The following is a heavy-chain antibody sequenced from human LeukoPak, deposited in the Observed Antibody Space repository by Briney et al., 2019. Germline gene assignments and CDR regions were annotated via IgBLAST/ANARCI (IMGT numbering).Heavy chain of an antibody. J-gene: IGHJ5*02. CDR1: GGSFSGYY. D-gene: IGHD5-12*01. CDR3: ARGYLWLYRKSNNWFDP. Sequence: SETLSLTCAVYGGSFSGYYWSWIRQPPGKGLEWIGEINHSGSTNYNPSLKSRVTISVDTSKNQFSLKLSSVTAADTAVYCCARGYLWLYRKSNNWFDPWGQGTLVTVSS. CDR2: INHSGST. V-gene: IGHV4-34*01.